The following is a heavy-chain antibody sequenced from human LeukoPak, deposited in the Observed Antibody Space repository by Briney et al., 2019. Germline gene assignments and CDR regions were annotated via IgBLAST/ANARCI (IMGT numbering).Heavy chain of an antibody. D-gene: IGHD3-10*01. CDR1: GGSISSSSYY. CDR3: ASAAHPPFGEPPFDY. Sequence: SETLSLTCTVSGGSISSSSYYWGWIRQPPGKGLEWIGSIYYSGSTYYNPSPKSRVTISVDTSKSQFSLKLSSVTAADTAVYYCASAAHPPFGEPPFDYWGQGTLVTVSS. J-gene: IGHJ4*02. CDR2: IYYSGST. V-gene: IGHV4-39*07.